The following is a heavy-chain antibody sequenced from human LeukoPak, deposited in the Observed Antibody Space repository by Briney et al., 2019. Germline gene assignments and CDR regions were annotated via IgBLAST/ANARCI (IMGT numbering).Heavy chain of an antibody. V-gene: IGHV3-30*02. CDR2: IRFDGSHE. CDR1: GFTFSTYD. Sequence: GGSLRLSCGASGFTFSTYDIHWIRQAPGKGLEWVSFIRFDGSHEYYVDSVKGRFTISRDNAKNSLYLQMNSLRAEDTAVYYCAREGDDYGDYWGQGTLVTVSS. J-gene: IGHJ4*02. D-gene: IGHD3-16*01. CDR3: AREGDDYGDY.